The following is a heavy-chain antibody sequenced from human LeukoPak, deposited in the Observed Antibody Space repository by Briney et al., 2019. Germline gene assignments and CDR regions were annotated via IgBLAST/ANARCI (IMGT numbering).Heavy chain of an antibody. CDR2: VYYSGGT. Sequence: SETLSLTCTVSGGSVSSNTYYWRWIRQPPGKGLEWIGYVYYSGGTSYNPSLKSRVSILVDTSKNQFSLKLSSVTAADTAVYYCARCARYCGGDCYPDGFDIWGQGTMVTVSS. CDR3: ARCARYCGGDCYPDGFDI. V-gene: IGHV4-61*01. D-gene: IGHD2-21*02. CDR1: GGSVSSNTYY. J-gene: IGHJ3*02.